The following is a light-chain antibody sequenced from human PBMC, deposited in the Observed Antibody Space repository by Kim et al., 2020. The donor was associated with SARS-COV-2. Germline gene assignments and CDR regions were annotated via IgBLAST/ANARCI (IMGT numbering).Light chain of an antibody. Sequence: QPVLTQSPSASASLGASVKLTCTLSSGHISYAIAWHQQQPEKGPRYLMKLKSDGSHSKGDGIPDRFSGSTSGAERYLTISSHQSEDEADYYCQTWGTGIRVFGGGTQLTVL. J-gene: IGLJ3*02. V-gene: IGLV4-69*01. CDR2: LKSDGSH. CDR3: QTWGTGIRV. CDR1: SGHISYA.